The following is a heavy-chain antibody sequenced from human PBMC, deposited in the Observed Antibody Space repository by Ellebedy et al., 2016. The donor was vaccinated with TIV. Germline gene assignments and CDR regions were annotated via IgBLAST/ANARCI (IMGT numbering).Heavy chain of an antibody. J-gene: IGHJ4*02. Sequence: MPSETLSLTCAVYGGSFSGYYWTWIRQPPGKGLEWIGEINHSGSTNYNPSLKGRVTVSVDTSKNHFSLKLRSVTAADTAVYYCAREDRIVVVPAAIVSDYWGQGTLVTVSS. V-gene: IGHV4-34*01. CDR1: GGSFSGYY. CDR2: INHSGST. D-gene: IGHD2-2*01. CDR3: AREDRIVVVPAAIVSDY.